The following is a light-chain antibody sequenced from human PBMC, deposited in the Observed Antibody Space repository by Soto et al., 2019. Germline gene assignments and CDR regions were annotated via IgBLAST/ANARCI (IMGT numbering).Light chain of an antibody. Sequence: QSALAQPASVSGSPXQSXXXXXTGTXSDIGSYTLVSWYQQHPGKAPKIIIYDVTQRPSGISNRFSGSKSGNTASLTISGLQAEDEADYYCCSYAGSPFVFGTGTKLTVL. CDR1: XSDIGSYTL. V-gene: IGLV2-23*02. J-gene: IGLJ1*01. CDR2: DVT. CDR3: CSYAGSPFV.